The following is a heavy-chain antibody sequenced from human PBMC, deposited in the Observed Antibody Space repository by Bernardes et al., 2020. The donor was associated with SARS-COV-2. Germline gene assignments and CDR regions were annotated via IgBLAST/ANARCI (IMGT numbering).Heavy chain of an antibody. J-gene: IGHJ6*02. V-gene: IGHV3-7*01. Sequence: GGSLRLSCAASGFTFSSYWMSWVRQAPGKGLEWVANIKQDGSEKYYVDSVKGRFTISRDNAKNSLYLQMNSLRAEDTAVYYCASDKPHYYYYYGMDVWGQGTTVTDSS. CDR1: GFTFSSYW. CDR2: IKQDGSEK. CDR3: ASDKPHYYYYYGMDV.